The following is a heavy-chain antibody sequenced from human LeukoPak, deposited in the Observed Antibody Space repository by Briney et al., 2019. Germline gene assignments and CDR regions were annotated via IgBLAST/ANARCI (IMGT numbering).Heavy chain of an antibody. CDR2: IWYDGSNK. CDR3: ARGVLARGSSGWYFDY. J-gene: IGHJ4*02. D-gene: IGHD6-19*01. V-gene: IGHV3-33*01. Sequence: GRSLRLSCAASGFTFSSYGMHWVRQAPGKGLEWVAVIWYDGSNKYYADSVKGRFTISRDNSKNTLYLQMGSLRAEDMAVYYCARGVLARGSSGWYFDYWGQGTLVTVSS. CDR1: GFTFSSYG.